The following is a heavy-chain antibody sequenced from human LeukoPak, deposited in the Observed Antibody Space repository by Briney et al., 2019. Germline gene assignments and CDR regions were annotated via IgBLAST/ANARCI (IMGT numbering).Heavy chain of an antibody. J-gene: IGHJ3*02. V-gene: IGHV1-69*04. Sequence: SVKVSCKASGGTFSSYAISWVRQAPGQGLEWMGRIIPILGIANYAQKFQGRVTITADKSTSTAYMELSSLRSEDTAVYYCAREPNYYDSSGYYSGSAFDIWGQGTMVTVSP. CDR3: AREPNYYDSSGYYSGSAFDI. CDR2: IIPILGIA. D-gene: IGHD3-22*01. CDR1: GGTFSSYA.